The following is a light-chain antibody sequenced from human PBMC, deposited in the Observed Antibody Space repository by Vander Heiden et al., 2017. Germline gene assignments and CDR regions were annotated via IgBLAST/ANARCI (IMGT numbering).Light chain of an antibody. CDR1: TSSIGSNI. CDR2: SNN. CDR3: AAWDDSLNGWV. V-gene: IGLV1-44*01. Sequence: QSVLTQPPSASGTPGQRVTISCSGSTSSIGSNIVDWYHQLPGTAPNLLIYSNNQRPSGVPDRFSGSKSGTSASLAISGLQSEDEADYYCAAWDDSLNGWVFGGGTKLTVL. J-gene: IGLJ3*02.